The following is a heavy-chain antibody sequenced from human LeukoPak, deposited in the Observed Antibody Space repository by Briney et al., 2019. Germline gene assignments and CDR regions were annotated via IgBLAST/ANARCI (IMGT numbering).Heavy chain of an antibody. CDR2: IYYSGST. Sequence: SETLSLTCTVSGGSISSYYWSWIRQPPGKGLEWIGYIYYSGSTNYNPSLKSRVTISVDTSKNQFSLKLSSVTAADTAVYYCARDGGLDPETYYFDYWGQGTLVTVSS. D-gene: IGHD3/OR15-3a*01. CDR3: ARDGGLDPETYYFDY. J-gene: IGHJ4*02. CDR1: GGSISSYY. V-gene: IGHV4-59*01.